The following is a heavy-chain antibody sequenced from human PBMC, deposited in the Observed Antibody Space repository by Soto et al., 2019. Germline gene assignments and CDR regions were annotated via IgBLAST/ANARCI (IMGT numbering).Heavy chain of an antibody. CDR1: GGSISSGGYY. CDR3: AREVRGVTYVDY. CDR2: IYYSGST. V-gene: IGHV4-31*03. D-gene: IGHD3-10*01. Sequence: QVQLQESGPGLVKPSQTLSLTCTVSGGSISSGGYYWSWIRQHPGKGLEWIGYIYYSGSTYYNPSLKSRVTISVDTSKNLFSLKLSSVTAADTAVYYCAREVRGVTYVDYWGQGTLVTVSS. J-gene: IGHJ4*02.